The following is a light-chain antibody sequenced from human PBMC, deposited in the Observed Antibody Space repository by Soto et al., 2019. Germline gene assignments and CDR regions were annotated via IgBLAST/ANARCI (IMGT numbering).Light chain of an antibody. CDR3: AAWDDSLHGPV. V-gene: IGLV1-44*01. CDR1: ISNIGSNA. CDR2: SLN. Sequence: VPTQQPSASGTLGHRVIISFAVSISNIGSNAVNFDKQLPGAALKLLIFSLNQRPSGVPDRFAGARSGTSASLAISGLKSGDEADYYCAAWDDSLHGPVFGHGTKGTVL. J-gene: IGLJ1*01.